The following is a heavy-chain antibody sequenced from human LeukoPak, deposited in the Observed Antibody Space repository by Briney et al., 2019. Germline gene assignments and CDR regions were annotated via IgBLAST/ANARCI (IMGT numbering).Heavy chain of an antibody. V-gene: IGHV3-53*01. CDR2: FYRGGNI. J-gene: IGHJ4*02. Sequence: GGSLRLSCAAAGFTVSSNYMSWVRQAPGKGLEWVPSFYRGGNIYYADSVKGRFTISRDNSKNTLYLQMNSLRAGGTAVYYCTRGDGYTYYFEDWGQGTLVTVSS. CDR3: TRGDGYTYYFED. D-gene: IGHD5-24*01. CDR1: GFTVSSNY.